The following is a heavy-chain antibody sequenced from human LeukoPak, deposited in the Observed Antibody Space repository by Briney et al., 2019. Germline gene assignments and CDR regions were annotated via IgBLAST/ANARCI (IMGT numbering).Heavy chain of an antibody. V-gene: IGHV3-7*01. D-gene: IGHD4-23*01. Sequence: GGSLRLSCVASGFTFSTSFMKWVRQTPGKGLEWVANINQDGSEKYYVDSVEGRFTISRDNSKNTLYLQMNSLRAEDTAVYYCARGAHKRDDYGGFFDYWGQKTLVTVSS. J-gene: IGHJ4*02. CDR2: INQDGSEK. CDR3: ARGAHKRDDYGGFFDY. CDR1: GFTFSTSF.